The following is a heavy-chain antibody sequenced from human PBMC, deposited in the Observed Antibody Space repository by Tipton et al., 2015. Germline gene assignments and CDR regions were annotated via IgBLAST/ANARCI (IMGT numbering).Heavy chain of an antibody. CDR1: GFTFDDYA. V-gene: IGHV3-9*01. J-gene: IGHJ4*02. D-gene: IGHD5-24*01. CDR3: ARGYTDFDY. Sequence: SLRLSCVASGFTFDDYAMHWVRQAPGKGLEWVAGINWTGGMTAHVDSVKGRFTFSRDNAKNSLYLQMNSLRAEDTAVYYCARGYTDFDYWGQGTLVTVSS. CDR2: INWTGGMT.